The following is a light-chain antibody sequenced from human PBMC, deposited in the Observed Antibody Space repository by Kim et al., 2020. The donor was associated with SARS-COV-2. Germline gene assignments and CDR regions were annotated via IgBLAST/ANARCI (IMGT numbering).Light chain of an antibody. V-gene: IGKV3D-11*02. J-gene: IGKJ2*01. CDR3: QHRSDWQYA. CDR2: DAS. Sequence: SLSPGESATLSCWASQSVRNYLAWYQQKPGQAPRLLIYDASKRATDIPARFSGSGSGTDFTLTFNSLEPEDFAVYYCQHRSDWQYAFGQGTKLEI. CDR1: QSVRNY.